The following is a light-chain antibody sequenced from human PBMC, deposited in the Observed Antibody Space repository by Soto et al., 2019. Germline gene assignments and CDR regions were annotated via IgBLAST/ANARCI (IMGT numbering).Light chain of an antibody. CDR3: QQNYRATPWT. CDR1: QSISSY. V-gene: IGKV1-39*01. CDR2: AAS. Sequence: IQMTQSPSSLSASLGDRLTIACLSSQSISSYLNWYQQKPGKAPKLLIYAASSLERGVPSRFSGGGSGTDFTLSISSLQPDHFATYYCQQNYRATPWTFGQGTKVDIK. J-gene: IGKJ1*01.